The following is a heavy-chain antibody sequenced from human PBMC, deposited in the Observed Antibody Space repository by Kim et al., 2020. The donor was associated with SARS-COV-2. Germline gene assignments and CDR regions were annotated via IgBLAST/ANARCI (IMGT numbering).Heavy chain of an antibody. CDR1: GYTFSSYW. CDR3: ARQMRGSPFGDAFDV. CDR2: IYPADSDT. D-gene: IGHD3-16*01. Sequence: GESLKISCKGSGYTFSSYWIAWLRHMPGKGLECMDIIYPADSDTKESPSFQGPVTISADKSHSTAYLKWSSLKASDTAIYYCARQMRGSPFGDAFDVWGQGTMLTVSS. V-gene: IGHV5-51*01. J-gene: IGHJ3*01.